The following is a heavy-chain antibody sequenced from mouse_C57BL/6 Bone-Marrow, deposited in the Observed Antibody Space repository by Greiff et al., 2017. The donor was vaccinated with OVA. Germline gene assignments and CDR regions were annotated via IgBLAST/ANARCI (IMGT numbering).Heavy chain of an antibody. CDR3: ARGDYYSCYYAMDY. J-gene: IGHJ4*01. CDR2: ISYDGSN. CDR1: GYSITSGYY. D-gene: IGHD1-1*01. V-gene: IGHV3-6*01. Sequence: EVKLVESGPGLVKPSQSLSLTCSVTGYSITSGYYWNWIRQFPGNKLEWMGYISYDGSNNYNPSLKNRISITRDTSKNQFFLKLNSVTTEDTATYYCARGDYYSCYYAMDYWGQGTSVTVSS.